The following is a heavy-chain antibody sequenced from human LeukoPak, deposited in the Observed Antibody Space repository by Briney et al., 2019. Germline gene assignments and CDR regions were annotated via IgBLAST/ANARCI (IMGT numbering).Heavy chain of an antibody. CDR1: GFTFSSYE. V-gene: IGHV3-48*03. D-gene: IGHD3-22*01. Sequence: HPGGSLRLSCAASGFTFSSYEMNWVRQAPGKVLEWVSYISSSGSTIYYADSVKGRFTISRDNSKNTLYMQMNSLRPEDTAVYYCAKKTSDSPRRPDGFDIWGQGTMVTVSS. CDR2: ISSSGSTI. CDR3: AKKTSDSPRRPDGFDI. J-gene: IGHJ3*02.